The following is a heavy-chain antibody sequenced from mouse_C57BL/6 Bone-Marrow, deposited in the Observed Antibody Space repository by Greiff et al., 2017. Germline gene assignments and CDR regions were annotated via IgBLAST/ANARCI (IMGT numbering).Heavy chain of an antibody. V-gene: IGHV1-64*01. D-gene: IGHD1-1*01. J-gene: IGHJ2*01. CDR1: GYTFTSYW. CDR2: IHPNSGST. Sequence: QVQLQQPGAELVKPGASVKLSCKASGYTFTSYWMHWVKQRPGQGLEWIGMIHPNSGSTNYNEKFKSKATLTVDKSSSTAYMQLSSLTSEDSAVYYCASFITTVPSLYFDYWGQGTTLTVSS. CDR3: ASFITTVPSLYFDY.